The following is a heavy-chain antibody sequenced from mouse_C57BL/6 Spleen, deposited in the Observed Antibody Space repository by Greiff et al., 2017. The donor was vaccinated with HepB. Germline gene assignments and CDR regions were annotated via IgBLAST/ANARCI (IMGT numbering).Heavy chain of an antibody. Sequence: VQLQQSGAELVRPGTSVKVSCKASGYAFTNYLIEWVKQRPGQGLEWIGVINPGSGGTNYNEKFKGKATLTADKSSSTAYMQLSSLTSEDSAVYFGARGGDSAGYLDAMDYWGQGTSVTVSS. V-gene: IGHV1-54*01. J-gene: IGHJ4*01. D-gene: IGHD3-2*02. CDR1: GYAFTNYL. CDR3: ARGGDSAGYLDAMDY. CDR2: INPGSGGT.